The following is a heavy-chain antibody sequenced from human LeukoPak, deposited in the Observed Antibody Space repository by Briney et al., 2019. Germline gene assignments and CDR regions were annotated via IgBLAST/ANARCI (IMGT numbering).Heavy chain of an antibody. Sequence: ATVTLSCTASGGTITSYDNSWVRHAPGQGLEWMGFSSGYNGNRTYAHKLQGRVTMTTDPSTSTAYMELRSLRSDDTAVYYCAREYCSTTRCYMADYWGQGTLVTVSS. D-gene: IGHD2-2*01. CDR3: AREYCSTTRCYMADY. CDR1: GGTITSYD. CDR2: SSGYNGNR. J-gene: IGHJ4*02. V-gene: IGHV1-18*01.